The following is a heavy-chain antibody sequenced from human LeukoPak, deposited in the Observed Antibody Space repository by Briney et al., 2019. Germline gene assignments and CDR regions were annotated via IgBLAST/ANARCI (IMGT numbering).Heavy chain of an antibody. V-gene: IGHV5-51*01. CDR2: IYPGDSYT. D-gene: IGHD3-10*01. Sequence: ASVKVSCKGSGYSFTSYWIAWVRQMPGKGLEWMGIIYPGDSYTTYSPSFQGQVTISADKSISTAYLQWRSLKASDTAMYYCARRSGSDALDIWGQGTMVTVSS. J-gene: IGHJ3*02. CDR3: ARRSGSDALDI. CDR1: GYSFTSYW.